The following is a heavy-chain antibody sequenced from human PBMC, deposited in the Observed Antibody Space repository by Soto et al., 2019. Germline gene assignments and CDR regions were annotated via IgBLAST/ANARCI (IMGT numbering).Heavy chain of an antibody. D-gene: IGHD7-27*01. V-gene: IGHV4-59*11. Sequence: QVHLQESVPGLVKPSETLSLTCTVSADSINNHYWSWIRQPPGKGLEWIGYIYYTGSTNYNASLKIRLTMSVDTSKNQVSLNLTSLTAADTAIYYCARANWYSEYWGQGPLVTVS. CDR2: IYYTGST. CDR1: ADSINNHY. J-gene: IGHJ4*02. CDR3: ARANWYSEY.